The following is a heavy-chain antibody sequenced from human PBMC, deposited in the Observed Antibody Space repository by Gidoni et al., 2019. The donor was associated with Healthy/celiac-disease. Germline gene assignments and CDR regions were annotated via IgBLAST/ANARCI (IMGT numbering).Heavy chain of an antibody. J-gene: IGHJ3*02. CDR3: AKDSPYYYDSSSAFDI. CDR1: GFTFSSNA. D-gene: IGHD3-22*01. CDR2: ISGSGGST. Sequence: EVQRLESGGGLVQPGGSLRLSCAASGFTFSSNAMSWVRQAPGKGREWVSAISGSGGSTYYADSVKGRFTISRDNSKNTLYLQMNSLRAEDTAVYYCAKDSPYYYDSSSAFDIWGQGTMVTVSS. V-gene: IGHV3-23*01.